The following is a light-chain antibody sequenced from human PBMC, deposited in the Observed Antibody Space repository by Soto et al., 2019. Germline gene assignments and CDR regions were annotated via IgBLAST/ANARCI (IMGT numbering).Light chain of an antibody. CDR2: DAS. J-gene: IGKJ2*01. Sequence: EIVLTQSPATLSLSPGERATLSCRASQSISSYLAWYQQKPGQAPRLLIYDASNRATGIPGRFSGSGSGTDFTLTISSLEPEDFALYYCQQRSNWPRGYTFGQGTKLEIK. CDR3: QQRSNWPRGYT. CDR1: QSISSY. V-gene: IGKV3-11*01.